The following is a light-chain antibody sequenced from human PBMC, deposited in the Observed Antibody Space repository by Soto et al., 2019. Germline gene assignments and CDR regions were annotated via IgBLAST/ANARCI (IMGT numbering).Light chain of an antibody. CDR2: DVS. J-gene: IGLJ3*02. CDR3: SSYTNTSTLV. V-gene: IGLV2-14*02. CDR1: SSDVGAYNL. Sequence: ALTQPASVSGSPGQSITISCTGTSSDVGAYNLVSWYQQHPGRAPKLFIFDVSDRPSGVSDRFSGSKSGNTASLTISGLQAEDEASYYCSSYTNTSTLVFGGGTKLTVL.